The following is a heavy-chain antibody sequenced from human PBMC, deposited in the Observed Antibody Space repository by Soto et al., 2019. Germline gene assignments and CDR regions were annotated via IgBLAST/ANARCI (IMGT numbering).Heavy chain of an antibody. CDR2: INSDGSST. CDR3: ARGLDRDFWSGYSDY. V-gene: IGHV3-74*01. J-gene: IGHJ4*02. Sequence: GGSLRLSCAASGFTFSSYWMHWVRQAPGKGLVWVSRINSDGSSTSYADSVKGRFTISRDNAKNTLYLQMNSLRAEDTAVYYCARGLDRDFWSGYSDYWGQGTLVTVSS. D-gene: IGHD3-3*01. CDR1: GFTFSSYW.